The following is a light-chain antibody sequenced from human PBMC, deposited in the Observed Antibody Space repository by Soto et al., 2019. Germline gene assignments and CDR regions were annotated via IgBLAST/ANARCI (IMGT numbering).Light chain of an antibody. J-gene: IGKJ5*01. CDR1: QSFSSSY. Sequence: ENVLTQSPGTLSFSPGTRATLSFRASQSFSSSYLAWYQQKPGQAPRLLIYGASIRATGIPDRFSGSGSGTDFTLTISRLEPEDFAVYYCQQYHTSPITFAQGTRLEIK. CDR3: QQYHTSPIT. CDR2: GAS. V-gene: IGKV3-20*01.